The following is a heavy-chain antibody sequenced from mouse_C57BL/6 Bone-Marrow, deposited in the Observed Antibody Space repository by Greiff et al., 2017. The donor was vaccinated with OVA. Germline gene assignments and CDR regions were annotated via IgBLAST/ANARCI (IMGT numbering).Heavy chain of an antibody. CDR2: IYPSDSET. V-gene: IGHV1-61*01. CDR3: ARSYGNYFHY. Sequence: QVQLQQPGAELVRPGSSVKLSCKASGYTFTSYWMDWVKQRPGQGLEWIGNIYPSDSETHYNQKFKDKATLTVDKSSSTAYMQLSSLTSEDSAVYYCARSYGNYFHYWGQGTTLTVSS. J-gene: IGHJ2*01. CDR1: GYTFTSYW. D-gene: IGHD2-10*02.